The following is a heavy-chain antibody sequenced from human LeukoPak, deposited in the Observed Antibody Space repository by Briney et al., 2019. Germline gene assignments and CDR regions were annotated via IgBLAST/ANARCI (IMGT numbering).Heavy chain of an antibody. D-gene: IGHD3-16*01. Sequence: PGGSLRLSCAASGFTFSSYWMSWVRQAPGKGLEWVANIKQDGSEKYYVDSVKGRFTISRDNAKNSLSLQMNSLRAEDTAVYYCARANRESYTADEAFDIWGQGTMVTVSS. CDR2: IKQDGSEK. CDR1: GFTFSSYW. J-gene: IGHJ3*02. CDR3: ARANRESYTADEAFDI. V-gene: IGHV3-7*01.